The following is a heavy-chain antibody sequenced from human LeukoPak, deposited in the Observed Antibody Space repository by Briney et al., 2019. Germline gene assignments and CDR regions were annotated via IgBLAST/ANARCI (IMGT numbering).Heavy chain of an antibody. CDR1: GGSISSGDYY. D-gene: IGHD4-17*01. CDR2: IYYSGST. J-gene: IGHJ4*02. Sequence: SQTLSLTCTVSGGSISSGDYYWSWIRQPPGKGREWIGYIYYSGSTYYHPSLKSRVTISVDTSKNQFSLKLSSVTAADTAVYYCARMAYGDYVLDYWGQGTLVTVSS. V-gene: IGHV4-30-4*01. CDR3: ARMAYGDYVLDY.